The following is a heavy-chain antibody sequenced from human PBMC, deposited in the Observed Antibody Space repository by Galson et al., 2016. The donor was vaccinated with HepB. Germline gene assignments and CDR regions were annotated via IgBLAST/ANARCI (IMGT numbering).Heavy chain of an antibody. CDR1: GYSFTSQY. CDR3: ARDQRGDSNGWYGGFDY. D-gene: IGHD6-19*01. CDR2: INPSGGGT. Sequence: SVKVSCKASGYSFTSQYVHWVRQAPGQGLEWMGIINPSGGGTTYAQRFQGRVTMTTDTSTSTVYMGLSRLRSEDTAMYYCARDQRGDSNGWYGGFDYWGQGTLVTVSS. J-gene: IGHJ4*02. V-gene: IGHV1-46*01.